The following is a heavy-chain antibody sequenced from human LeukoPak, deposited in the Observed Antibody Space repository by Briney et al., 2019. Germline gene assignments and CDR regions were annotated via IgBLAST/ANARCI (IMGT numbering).Heavy chain of an antibody. V-gene: IGHV1-24*01. Sequence: GASVKVSCKVSGHTLTELFMHWVRQAPGKGLEWMGGFDPEDGETIYAQKFQGRVTMTKDTSTHTGYMELSSLRSDDTAVYYCTLQRISFLNYFDPWGQGTLVIVSS. CDR3: TLQRISFLNYFDP. CDR2: FDPEDGET. J-gene: IGHJ5*02. CDR1: GHTLTELF. D-gene: IGHD2/OR15-2a*01.